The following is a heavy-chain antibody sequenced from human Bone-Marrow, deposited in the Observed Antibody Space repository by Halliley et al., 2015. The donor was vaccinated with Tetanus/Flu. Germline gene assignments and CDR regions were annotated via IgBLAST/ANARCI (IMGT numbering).Heavy chain of an antibody. V-gene: IGHV3-13*01. Sequence: GWVSSIGTAADTYYLGSVKGRFTISRENAKNSLYLQMNSLRAEDTAVYYCARAGSSYHYYGMDVWGQGTTVTVSS. CDR3: ARAGSSYHYYGMDV. CDR2: IGTAADT. D-gene: IGHD3-10*01. J-gene: IGHJ6*02.